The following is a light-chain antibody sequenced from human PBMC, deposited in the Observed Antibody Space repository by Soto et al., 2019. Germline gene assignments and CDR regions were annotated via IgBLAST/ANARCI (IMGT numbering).Light chain of an antibody. CDR1: QSIRHY. CDR3: QHHNSYSQT. J-gene: IGKJ1*01. CDR2: GAS. Sequence: DIQMTQSPPTLSASVGDRVTITCRASQSIRHYLAWYQQMPGTAPKLLIYGASTLQSGVPSRFSGSGSGTEFTLTISSLQPDDFGTYFCQHHNSYSQTFGLGTKVEIK. V-gene: IGKV1-5*01.